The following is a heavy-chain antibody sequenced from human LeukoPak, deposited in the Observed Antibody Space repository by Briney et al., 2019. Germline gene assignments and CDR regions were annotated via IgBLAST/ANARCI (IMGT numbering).Heavy chain of an antibody. D-gene: IGHD3-22*01. Sequence: GASVKVSCKASGYTFTSYGISWVRQAPGQGLEWMGWISAYNGNTNYAQKLQGRVTMTTDTSTSTAYMELRSLRSDDTAVYYCASAIGEGSGYYHDAFDIWGQGTMVTVSS. CDR3: ASAIGEGSGYYHDAFDI. V-gene: IGHV1-18*01. CDR1: GYTFTSYG. J-gene: IGHJ3*02. CDR2: ISAYNGNT.